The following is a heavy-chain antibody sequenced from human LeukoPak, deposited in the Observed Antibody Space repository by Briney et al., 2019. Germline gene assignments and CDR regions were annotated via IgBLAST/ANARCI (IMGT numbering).Heavy chain of an antibody. CDR3: ARDIVLMDTNWFDP. D-gene: IGHD2-8*01. V-gene: IGHV4-59*11. CDR2: IFGTGNT. Sequence: SETLSLTCSVSGGSISGHYWSWIRQPPGKELEWIGYIFGTGNTLYNPSLSSRVTMSLDTSKNQFSLKLSSVTAADTAVYYCARDIVLMDTNWFDPWGQGTLVTVSS. J-gene: IGHJ5*02. CDR1: GGSISGHY.